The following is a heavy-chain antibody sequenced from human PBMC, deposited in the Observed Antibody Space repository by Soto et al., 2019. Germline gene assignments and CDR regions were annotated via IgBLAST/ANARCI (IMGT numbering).Heavy chain of an antibody. CDR3: ARLRGDGYYNF. D-gene: IGHD3-9*01. CDR2: ISISGTTI. J-gene: IGHJ4*02. CDR1: GFTLSDYY. Sequence: QVQLVESGGGLVKPGGSLRLSCAASGFTLSDYYMTWIRQAPGKGLEWVSDISISGTTIHYADSVRGRFTISRDNAKNSLWLQMKPLRAEDTAVYYCARLRGDGYYNFWGQGTLVTVSS. V-gene: IGHV3-11*01.